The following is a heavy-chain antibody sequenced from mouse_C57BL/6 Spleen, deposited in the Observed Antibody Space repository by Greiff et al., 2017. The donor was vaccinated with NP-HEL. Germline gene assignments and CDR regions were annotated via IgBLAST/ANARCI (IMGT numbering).Heavy chain of an antibody. J-gene: IGHJ2*01. CDR3: ARDDDYDRDFDD. V-gene: IGHV1-80*01. CDR1: GYAFSSYW. D-gene: IGHD2-4*01. CDR2: IYPGDGDT. Sequence: VQLQQSGAELVKPGASVKISCKASGYAFSSYWMNWVKQRPGKGLEWIGQIYPGDGDTNYNGKFKGKATLTADKSSSTAYMQLSSLTSEDSAVDFYARDDDYDRDFDDWGQGTTLTVAS.